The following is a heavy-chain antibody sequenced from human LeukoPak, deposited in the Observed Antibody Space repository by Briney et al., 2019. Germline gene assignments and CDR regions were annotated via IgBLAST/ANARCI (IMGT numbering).Heavy chain of an antibody. CDR3: ARPIVGATYYYGMDV. Sequence: GASVTVSFKASGGTFINYAISWVRQAPGQGLEWMGGIIPIFGTENYAQKFQGRVTITAVESTSTAYMELSSLRSEDTAVYYCARPIVGATYYYGMDVWGQGTTVTVSS. CDR2: IIPIFGTE. D-gene: IGHD1-26*01. V-gene: IGHV1-69*13. J-gene: IGHJ6*02. CDR1: GGTFINYA.